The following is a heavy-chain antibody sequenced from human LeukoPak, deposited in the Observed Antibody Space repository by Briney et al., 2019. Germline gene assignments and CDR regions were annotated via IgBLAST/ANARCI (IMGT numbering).Heavy chain of an antibody. D-gene: IGHD3-9*01. J-gene: IGHJ4*02. CDR2: ITHDGSNE. Sequence: PGRSLRLSCAASGFTFSSYAMHWVRQAPGKGLEWVAVITHDGSNEYHADSVKGRFTISRDKSQETLYLQMNSLRAEDTAVYYCARDAGLRYFDRSLSGSSGPFDHWGQGTLVTVSS. CDR1: GFTFSSYA. CDR3: ARDAGLRYFDRSLSGSSGPFDH. V-gene: IGHV3-30*04.